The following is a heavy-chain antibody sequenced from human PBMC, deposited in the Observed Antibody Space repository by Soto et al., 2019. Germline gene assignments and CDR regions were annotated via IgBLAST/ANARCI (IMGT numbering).Heavy chain of an antibody. D-gene: IGHD2-15*01. Sequence: GGSLRLSCAASGFTFSSYSMNWVRQAPGKGLEWVSYISSSSSTIYYADSVKGRFTISRDNAKNSLYLQMNSLRAEDTAVYYCARVDGCSGGSCPEYFQHWGQGTLVTVSS. V-gene: IGHV3-48*01. CDR3: ARVDGCSGGSCPEYFQH. J-gene: IGHJ1*01. CDR2: ISSSSSTI. CDR1: GFTFSSYS.